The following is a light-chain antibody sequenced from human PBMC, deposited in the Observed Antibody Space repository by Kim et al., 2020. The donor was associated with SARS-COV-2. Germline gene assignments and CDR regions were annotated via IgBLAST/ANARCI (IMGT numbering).Light chain of an antibody. CDR2: GGS. J-gene: IGKJ2*01. CDR3: QQYGTSPSMYT. CDR1: QTVSSDY. Sequence: PGERATLSCRTSQTVSSDYIAWYQQKPGQPPRLVIYGGSSRATGIPDRFSGSGSGTDFTLTIARLEPEDFAVYYYQQYGTSPSMYTFGQGTKLEI. V-gene: IGKV3-20*01.